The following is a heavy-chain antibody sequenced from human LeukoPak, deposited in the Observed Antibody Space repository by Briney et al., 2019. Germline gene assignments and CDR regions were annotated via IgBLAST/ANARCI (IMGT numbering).Heavy chain of an antibody. CDR3: AAMTTVTMYSYFFDS. Sequence: SESLSLTCAVYVGSFSGYYWGWIRQPPGKGLEWIGSIYYSGSTYYNPSLKSRVTISVDSSTNHFSLRLTSVTAADTAIYYCAAMTTVTMYSYFFDSWGQGTLLTVSS. J-gene: IGHJ4*02. CDR1: VGSFSGYY. CDR2: IYYSGST. V-gene: IGHV4-39*07. D-gene: IGHD4-17*01.